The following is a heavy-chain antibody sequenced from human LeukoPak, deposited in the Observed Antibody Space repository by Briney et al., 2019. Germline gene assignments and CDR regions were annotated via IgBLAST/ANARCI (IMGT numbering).Heavy chain of an antibody. D-gene: IGHD4-11*01. CDR3: TRVYSNSYYFDY. J-gene: IGHJ4*02. V-gene: IGHV3-49*04. CDR2: IRSKAYGGTT. CDR1: GFTFSTYA. Sequence: GGSLRLSCAASGFTFSTYAMSWVRQAPGKGLEWVGFIRSKAYGGTTEYAASVKGRFTISRDDSKSIAYLQMNSLKTEDTAVYYCTRVYSNSYYFDYWGQGTLVTVSS.